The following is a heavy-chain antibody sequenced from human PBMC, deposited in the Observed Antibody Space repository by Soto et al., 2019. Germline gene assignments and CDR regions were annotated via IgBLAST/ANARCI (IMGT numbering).Heavy chain of an antibody. CDR3: TRIIMLVVGYAYDI. CDR2: NNPRGGST. V-gene: IGHV1-46*01. Sequence: ASVKVTCKASGYTFTSYYMHWLRQAPGQGLEWRRINNPRGGSTSYAQNFHGRVNMTRETSASTADSELSSLRSVDTAVYYGTRIIMLVVGYAYDIWGQGTMVTGSS. CDR1: GYTFTSYY. D-gene: IGHD3-22*01. J-gene: IGHJ3*02.